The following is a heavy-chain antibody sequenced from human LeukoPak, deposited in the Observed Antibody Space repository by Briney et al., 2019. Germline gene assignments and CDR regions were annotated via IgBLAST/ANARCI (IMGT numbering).Heavy chain of an antibody. CDR1: GGTFSSYA. V-gene: IGHV1-69*05. D-gene: IGHD4-11*01. CDR2: IIPIFGTA. CDR3: AREHSTVTTWGYYYYMDV. J-gene: IGHJ6*03. Sequence: SVKVSRKASGGTFSSYAISWVRQAPGQGLEWMGGIIPIFGTANYAQKFQGRVTITTDESTSTAYMELSSLRSEDTAVYYCAREHSTVTTWGYYYYMDVWGKGTTVTVSS.